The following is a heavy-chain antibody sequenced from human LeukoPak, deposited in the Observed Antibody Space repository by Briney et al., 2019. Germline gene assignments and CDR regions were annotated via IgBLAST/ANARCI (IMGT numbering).Heavy chain of an antibody. V-gene: IGHV3-21*01. CDR3: AREIAVAGLYYFDY. CDR1: GFTFSSYS. D-gene: IGHD6-19*01. CDR2: ISSSSSYI. J-gene: IGHJ4*02. Sequence: GGSLRLSCAASGFTFSSYSMNWVRQAPGKGLEWVSSISSSSSYIYYADSVKGRFTISRDNAKNSLYLQMNSLGAEDTAVYYCAREIAVAGLYYFDYWGQGTLVTVSS.